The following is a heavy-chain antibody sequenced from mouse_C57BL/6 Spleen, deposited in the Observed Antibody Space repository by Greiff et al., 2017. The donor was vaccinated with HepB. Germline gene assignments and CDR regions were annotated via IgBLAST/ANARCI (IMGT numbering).Heavy chain of an antibody. CDR2: IYPGDGDT. J-gene: IGHJ4*01. CDR3: ARWGDDYDDYAMDY. V-gene: IGHV1-82*01. D-gene: IGHD2-4*01. Sequence: QVQLKQSGPELVKPGASVKISCKASGYAFSSSWMNWVKQRPGKGLEWIGRIYPGDGDTNYNGKFKGKATLTADKSSSTAYMQLSSLTSEDSAVYFCARWGDDYDDYAMDYWGQGTSVTVSS. CDR1: GYAFSSSW.